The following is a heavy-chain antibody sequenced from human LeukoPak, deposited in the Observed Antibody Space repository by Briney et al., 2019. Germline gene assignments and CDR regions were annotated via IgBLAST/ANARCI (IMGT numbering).Heavy chain of an antibody. V-gene: IGHV4-59*01. D-gene: IGHD3-22*01. CDR3: ARGARGYYYDSSGYYFDY. CDR1: GGSISSYY. J-gene: IGHJ4*02. Sequence: SETLSLTCTVSGGSISSYYWSWIRQPPGKGLEGIGYIYYSGSTNYNPSLKSRVTISVDTSKNQFSLKLSSVTAADTAVYYCARGARGYYYDSSGYYFDYWGQGTLVTVSS. CDR2: IYYSGST.